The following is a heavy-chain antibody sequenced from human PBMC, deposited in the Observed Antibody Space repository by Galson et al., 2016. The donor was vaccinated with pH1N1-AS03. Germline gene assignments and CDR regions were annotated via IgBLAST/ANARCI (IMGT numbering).Heavy chain of an antibody. D-gene: IGHD3-22*01. CDR2: IWYDGSNK. V-gene: IGHV3-33*06. Sequence: SLRLSCAASGFTFSSYGMHWVRQAPGKGLEWVAVIWYDGSNKYYVDSVKGRFTISRDNSKNTLYLQMNRLRAEDTAVYYCAKEGDSSGDYFDYWGQGILVTVSS. CDR3: AKEGDSSGDYFDY. CDR1: GFTFSSYG. J-gene: IGHJ4*02.